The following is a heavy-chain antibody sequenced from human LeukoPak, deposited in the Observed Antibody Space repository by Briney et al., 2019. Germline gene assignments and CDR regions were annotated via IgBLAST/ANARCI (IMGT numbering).Heavy chain of an antibody. CDR3: ARNPGYCSSTSCYGNAFDI. CDR1: GGSFSDYS. J-gene: IGHJ3*02. Sequence: SETLSLTCAVYGGSFSDYSWSWIRQPPGKGLEWIGEINHSGSTKYNPSLKSRVTISVDTSKNQFSLKLRSVTAADTAVYYCARNPGYCSSTSCYGNAFDIWGQGTMVTVSS. D-gene: IGHD2-2*01. V-gene: IGHV4-34*01. CDR2: INHSGST.